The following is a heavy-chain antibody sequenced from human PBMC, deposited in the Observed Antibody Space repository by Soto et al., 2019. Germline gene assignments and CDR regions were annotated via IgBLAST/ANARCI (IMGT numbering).Heavy chain of an antibody. J-gene: IGHJ4*02. CDR3: AKDLFHYDSSGDYAAVCYFDQ. D-gene: IGHD3-22*01. CDR2: LSESDDSA. V-gene: IGHV3-23*01. CDR1: GFTFSSYA. Sequence: DVQLLESGGGLVQPGGSLRLSCAASGFTFSSYAMSWVRQAPGKGLEWVSVLSESDDSAYYADSVKGRFTISRDNSQKTLYLQMNSLRAEDTAVYYCAKDLFHYDSSGDYAAVCYFDQWGPGILVTVSS.